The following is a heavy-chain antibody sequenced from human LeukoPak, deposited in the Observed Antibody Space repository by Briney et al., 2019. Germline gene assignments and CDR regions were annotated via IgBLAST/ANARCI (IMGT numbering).Heavy chain of an antibody. CDR1: GFTFSSYG. J-gene: IGHJ4*02. V-gene: IGHV3-23*01. Sequence: GGSLRLSCAASGFTFSSYGMSWVRQAPGKGLEWVSAISGSGGSTYYADSVKGRFTISRDNSKNTLYLQMNSLRAEDTAVYYCARESRGRRGYSYGTFDYWGQGTLVTVSS. D-gene: IGHD5-18*01. CDR3: ARESRGRRGYSYGTFDY. CDR2: ISGSGGST.